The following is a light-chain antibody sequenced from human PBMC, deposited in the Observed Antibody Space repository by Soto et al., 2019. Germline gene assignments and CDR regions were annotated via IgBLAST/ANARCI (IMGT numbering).Light chain of an antibody. CDR2: AAS. J-gene: IGKJ5*01. V-gene: IGKV3-20*01. Sequence: EIVLTQSPVTLSLSPGAGATLSCRASQTVSKNYLAWYHQKPGQAPRLLIYAASTRATGIPDRFSGSGSGTDFTLTISRLEPEDFAVFYCQQYAVSPITFGQGTRLEIK. CDR3: QQYAVSPIT. CDR1: QTVSKNY.